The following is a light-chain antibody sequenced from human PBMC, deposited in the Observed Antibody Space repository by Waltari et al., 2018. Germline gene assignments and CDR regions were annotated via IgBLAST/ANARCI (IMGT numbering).Light chain of an antibody. J-gene: IGKJ4*01. V-gene: IGKV3-11*01. CDR2: DTS. CDR3: QQRRNWPLT. Sequence: DIVLTQSPATLSLSPGERATLSCRASQSLSNSLAWYQQKPGQAPRLRIYDTSNRATGIPARFSGSGFGTDFTLTISSLEPEDFAVYYCQQRRNWPLTFGGGTKVEIK. CDR1: QSLSNS.